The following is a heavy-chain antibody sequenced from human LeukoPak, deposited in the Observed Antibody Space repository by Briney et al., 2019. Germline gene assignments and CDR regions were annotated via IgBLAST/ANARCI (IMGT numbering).Heavy chain of an antibody. V-gene: IGHV5-51*01. CDR2: IYPSDSDT. J-gene: IGHJ4*02. D-gene: IGHD2-2*01. CDR3: ARGDCSSNSCADFGY. Sequence: GESLKISCKGSGYSFSNYWIGWVRQIPGKGLELMGIIYPSDSDTRYSPSFQGQVTISADKSISTAFLQWSSLKALDTAMYYCARGDCSSNSCADFGYWGQGTLVTVSS. CDR1: GYSFSNYW.